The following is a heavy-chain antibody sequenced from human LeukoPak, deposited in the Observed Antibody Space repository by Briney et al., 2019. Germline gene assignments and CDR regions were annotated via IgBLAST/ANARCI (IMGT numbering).Heavy chain of an antibody. D-gene: IGHD6-13*01. CDR1: GFTFRTYW. CDR3: ARPRDSGWSKTWDY. Sequence: PGGSLRLSCEGSGFTFRTYWMTWVRQAPGKGLEWVANIKQDGSEKYYVDSVKGRLTISRDNAQNSLYLQMNSLRAEDTAVYYCARPRDSGWSKTWDYWGQGTLVTVSS. V-gene: IGHV3-7*03. J-gene: IGHJ4*02. CDR2: IKQDGSEK.